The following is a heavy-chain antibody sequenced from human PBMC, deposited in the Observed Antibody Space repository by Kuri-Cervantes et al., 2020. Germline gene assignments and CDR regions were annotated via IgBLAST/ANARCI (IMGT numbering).Heavy chain of an antibody. J-gene: IGHJ5*02. V-gene: IGHV4-59*13. CDR1: GGSISSYY. CDR3: ARARVMNNNWFDP. D-gene: IGHD2-8*01. CDR2: IYYSGST. Sequence: SETLSLTCTVSGGSISSYYWSWIRQSPGKGLEWIGYIYYSGSTNYNPSLKSRVTISVDTSKNQFSLKLSSVTAEDTAVYYCARARVMNNNWFDPWGQGTLVTVSS.